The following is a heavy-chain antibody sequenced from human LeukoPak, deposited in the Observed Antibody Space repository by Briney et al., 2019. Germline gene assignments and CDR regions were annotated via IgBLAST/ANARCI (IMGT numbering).Heavy chain of an antibody. CDR3: ARGERVPYFDY. J-gene: IGHJ4*02. CDR1: GGSISSYY. D-gene: IGHD1-1*01. CDR2: IYYSGST. Sequence: SETLSLTCTVSGGSISSYYWSWIRQPPGKGLEWIGYIYYSGSTNYNPSLKSRVTISVDTSKNQFSLKLSSVTAADTAVYYCARGERVPYFDYWGQGTLVTVSS. V-gene: IGHV4-59*01.